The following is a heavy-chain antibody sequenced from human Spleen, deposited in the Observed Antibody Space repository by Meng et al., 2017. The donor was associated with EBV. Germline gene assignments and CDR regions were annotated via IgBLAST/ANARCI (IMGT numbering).Heavy chain of an antibody. J-gene: IGHJ4*02. V-gene: IGHV4-34*01. CDR1: GGSFSGFY. CDR3: ATNVVTEKEVFDY. CDR2: VNPSGTT. D-gene: IGHD2-21*02. Sequence: QVQLIVRAAGLLKPSETLPLTCAVHGGSFSGFYWTWIRQAPGKGLEWIGEVNPSGTTSYNPSLKSRVTMSVDTSKNQFSLKLNSVTAADTAVYYCATNVVTEKEVFDYWGQGTLVTVSS.